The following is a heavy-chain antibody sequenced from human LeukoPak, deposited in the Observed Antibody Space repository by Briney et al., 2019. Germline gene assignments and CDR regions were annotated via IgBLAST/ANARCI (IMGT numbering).Heavy chain of an antibody. CDR2: ISSDSNNI. CDR1: GFTFSTHS. J-gene: IGHJ4*02. Sequence: GGSLRLSCAASGFTFSTHSMNWVRQAPGKGLEWVSSISSDSNNIYYVDSVKGRFTVSRDNAKNSLYLQMSSLRAEDTAVYYCARSERWLPPGDWGQGTLVTVS. V-gene: IGHV3-21*01. CDR3: ARSERWLPPGD. D-gene: IGHD5-24*01.